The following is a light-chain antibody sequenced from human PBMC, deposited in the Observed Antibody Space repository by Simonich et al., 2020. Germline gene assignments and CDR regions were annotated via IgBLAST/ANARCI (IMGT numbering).Light chain of an antibody. CDR1: TGAVTRGYY. Sequence: QTVVTQEPSLTVSPGGTVTLTCASSTGAVTRGYYPNWFQQKPGQAPRALIYSKRNKHPWTPARFSGSLLGGKAALTLSGVQPEDEAEYYCLLYYGGAWVFGGGTKLTVL. V-gene: IGLV7-43*01. J-gene: IGLJ3*02. CDR3: LLYYGGAWV. CDR2: SKR.